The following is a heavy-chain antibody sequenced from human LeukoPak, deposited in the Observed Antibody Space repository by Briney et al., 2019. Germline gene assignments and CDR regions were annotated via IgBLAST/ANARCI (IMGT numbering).Heavy chain of an antibody. CDR1: GGSISSSSYY. CDR2: IYYSGST. CDR3: ARVFGGSGWYFGLNP. J-gene: IGHJ5*02. V-gene: IGHV4-61*05. Sequence: SETLSLTCTVSGGSISSSSYYWGWIRQTPGKGLEWIGYIYYSGSTNYNPSLKSRVTISVDTSKNQFSLKLSSVTAADTAVYYCARVFGGSGWYFGLNPWGQGTLVTVSS. D-gene: IGHD6-19*01.